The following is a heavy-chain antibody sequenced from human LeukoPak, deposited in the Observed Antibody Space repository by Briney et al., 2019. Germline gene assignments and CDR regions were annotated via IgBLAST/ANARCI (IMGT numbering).Heavy chain of an antibody. V-gene: IGHV3-7*01. CDR1: GCTFTTYS. Sequence: GGSLRLSCEASGCTFTTYSMTWVRQAPGQGLERVCNIKQDGNEKYYADSVKGRFTISRDNGKTSLDLQMNSLRAEDTAVYYCAKDRAYGYYFDYWGQGTLVTVSS. J-gene: IGHJ4*02. D-gene: IGHD4-17*01. CDR3: AKDRAYGYYFDY. CDR2: IKQDGNEK.